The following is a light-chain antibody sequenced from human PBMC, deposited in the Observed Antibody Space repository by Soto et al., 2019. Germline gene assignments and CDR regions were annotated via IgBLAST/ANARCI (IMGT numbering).Light chain of an antibody. Sequence: QSALTQPRSVSGSPGQSATISCTGTSSDVGGYNYVSWYQQLPDKAPKLMIFDVSKRPSGVPDRFSGSKSGNTASLTISGLQADDEADYYCCSYAGGYSWVFGGGTKVTVL. V-gene: IGLV2-11*01. CDR2: DVS. CDR1: SSDVGGYNY. J-gene: IGLJ3*02. CDR3: CSYAGGYSWV.